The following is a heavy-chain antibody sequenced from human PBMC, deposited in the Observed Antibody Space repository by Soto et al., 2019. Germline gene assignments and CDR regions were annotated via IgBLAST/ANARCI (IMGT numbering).Heavy chain of an antibody. CDR2: ISSSSGNI. CDR3: ARDTSVYYDSSGYWAY. D-gene: IGHD3-22*01. CDR1: GFTFSSYS. J-gene: IGHJ4*02. Sequence: EVQLVESGGGLVKPGGSLRLSCAASGFTFSSYSMNWVRQAPGKGLEWVSSISSSSGNIYYADSVKGRFTISRDNAKNSLYLKMNSLRAEDTAVYYCARDTSVYYDSSGYWAYWGQGTLVTVSS. V-gene: IGHV3-21*01.